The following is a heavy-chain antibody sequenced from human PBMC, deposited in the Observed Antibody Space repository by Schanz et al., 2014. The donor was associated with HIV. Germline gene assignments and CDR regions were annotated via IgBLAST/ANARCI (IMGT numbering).Heavy chain of an antibody. CDR2: INWNSGSI. CDR3: SRDNRGDYYLDS. CDR1: GFTFTSHD. Sequence: EVQLVESGGGLVEPGGSLKLSCSGSGFTFTSHDMTWVRQVPGKGLEWVSGINWNSGSIAYADSVKGRFTVFRDNSKNTLYLQMNSLSPEDTAVYYCSRDNRGDYYLDSWGQGTLVTVSS. J-gene: IGHJ1*01. D-gene: IGHD4-17*01. V-gene: IGHV3-9*01.